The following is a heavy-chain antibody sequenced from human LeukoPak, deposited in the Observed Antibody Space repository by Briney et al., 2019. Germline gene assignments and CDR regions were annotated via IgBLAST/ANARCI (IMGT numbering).Heavy chain of an antibody. J-gene: IGHJ4*02. Sequence: ASVKVSCKASGYTFTGYYIHWVRQAPGQGLEWMGWINPNSGGSNYAQNFQGRVTMTRDTSISTAYMELSRLRSDDTAVYYCARALELATIPGIDYWGQGTLVTVSS. CDR2: INPNSGGS. CDR1: GYTFTGYY. CDR3: ARALELATIPGIDY. D-gene: IGHD5-12*01. V-gene: IGHV1-2*02.